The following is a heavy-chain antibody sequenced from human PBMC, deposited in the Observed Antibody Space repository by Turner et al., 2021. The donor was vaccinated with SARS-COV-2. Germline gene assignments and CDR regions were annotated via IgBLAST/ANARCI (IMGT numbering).Heavy chain of an antibody. Sequence: QVQLVQSGAEVKKPGASVKVSCKASGSTFTNYDINWVRQATGQGLEWMGWMNSNSGNTGYAQKFPGRVTMTRDTSISTAYMELSSLRSEDTAVYYCARLHGHCTSTSCYWDYYFGMDVWGQGTTVTVSS. CDR3: ARLHGHCTSTSCYWDYYFGMDV. J-gene: IGHJ6*02. D-gene: IGHD2-2*01. V-gene: IGHV1-8*01. CDR1: GSTFTNYD. CDR2: MNSNSGNT.